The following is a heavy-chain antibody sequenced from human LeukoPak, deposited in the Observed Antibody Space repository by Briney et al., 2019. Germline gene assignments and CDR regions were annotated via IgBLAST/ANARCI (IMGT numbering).Heavy chain of an antibody. J-gene: IGHJ4*02. CDR3: ARDQDYYEYYFDY. CDR2: INPNTGGT. D-gene: IGHD3-22*01. CDR1: GYIFTGYF. V-gene: IGHV1-2*02. Sequence: ASVKVSCKSSGYIFTGYFMHGVRQAPGQGLEWMGWINPNTGGTNYAQKLQGRVTMTTDTSTSTAYMELRSLRSDDTAVYYCARDQDYYEYYFDYWGQGTLVTVSS.